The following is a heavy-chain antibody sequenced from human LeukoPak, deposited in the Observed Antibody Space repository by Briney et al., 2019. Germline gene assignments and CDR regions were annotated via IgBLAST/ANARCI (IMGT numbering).Heavy chain of an antibody. J-gene: IGHJ4*02. Sequence: ASVKVSCKASGYSFTAHYIHWVRQAPGQGLEWMGWINPNIGGTNYAQKFQGRVTMTSDTSITTAYMGLSSLSSDDTAVYFCSRSSAAAGAVGYWGQGTLVTVSS. D-gene: IGHD6-13*01. V-gene: IGHV1-2*02. CDR3: SRSSAAAGAVGY. CDR1: GYSFTAHY. CDR2: INPNIGGT.